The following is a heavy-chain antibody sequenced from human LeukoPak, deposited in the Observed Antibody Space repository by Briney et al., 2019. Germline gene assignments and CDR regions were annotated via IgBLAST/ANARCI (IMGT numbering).Heavy chain of an antibody. V-gene: IGHV1-18*04. Sequence: ASVKVSCKASGYTFTCYGISWVRRAPGQGLEWMGWISAYNGNTNYAQKLQGRVTMTTETSTSTAYMELRSLRSDDTAVYYCARDVDYGDYDYWGHGTLVTVSS. CDR2: ISAYNGNT. CDR1: GYTFTCYG. J-gene: IGHJ4*01. CDR3: ARDVDYGDYDY. D-gene: IGHD4-17*01.